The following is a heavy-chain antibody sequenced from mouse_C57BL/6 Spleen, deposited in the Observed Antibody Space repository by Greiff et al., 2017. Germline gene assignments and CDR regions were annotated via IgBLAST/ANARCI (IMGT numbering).Heavy chain of an antibody. V-gene: IGHV5-17*01. CDR1: GFTFSDYG. D-gene: IGHD2-1*01. CDR2: ISSGSSTI. J-gene: IGHJ4*01. Sequence: VQLKESGGGLVKPGGSLKLSCAASGFTFSDYGMHWVRQAPEKGLEWVAYISSGSSTIYYADTVKGRCTISRDNAKNTLFLQMTSRRSEDTALYYWARGGKCYDMDYWGQGTSVTVSS. CDR3: ARGGKCYDMDY.